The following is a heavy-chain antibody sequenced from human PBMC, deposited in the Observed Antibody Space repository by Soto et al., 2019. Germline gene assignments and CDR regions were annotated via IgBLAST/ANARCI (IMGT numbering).Heavy chain of an antibody. D-gene: IGHD3-3*01. CDR3: ARTQKITIFGVVTPPAY. CDR1: GGSISSYY. Sequence: SETLSLTCTVSGGSISSYYWSWIRQPPGKGLEWIGYIYYSGSTNYNPSLKSRVTISVDTSKNQFSLKLSSVTAADTAVYYCARTQKITIFGVVTPPAYWGQGTLVTVSS. CDR2: IYYSGST. V-gene: IGHV4-59*08. J-gene: IGHJ4*02.